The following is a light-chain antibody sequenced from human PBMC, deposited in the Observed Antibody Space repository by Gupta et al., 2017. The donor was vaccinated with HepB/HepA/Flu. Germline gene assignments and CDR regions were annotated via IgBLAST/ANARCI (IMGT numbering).Light chain of an antibody. V-gene: IGKV3-11*01. J-gene: IGKJ4*01. CDR3: QQRSSWRLT. CDR1: QNVRGL. CDR2: DTS. Sequence: EIVLTQSPATLSLSPGEGATLSCRASQNVRGLLAWYQQRPGQAPRLLVYDTSNRATGIPARFSGRGSGADFTLTISILEPEDFAVYYCQQRSSWRLTFGGGTKVEIQ.